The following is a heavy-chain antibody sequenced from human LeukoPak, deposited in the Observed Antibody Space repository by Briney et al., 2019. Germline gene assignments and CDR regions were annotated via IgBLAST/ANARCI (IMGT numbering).Heavy chain of an antibody. D-gene: IGHD2-2*02. CDR1: GYTFTIYY. V-gene: IGHV1-2*02. CDR3: ARNPPYCTSTSCYNDY. Sequence: ASVKVSCKASGYTFTIYYMHWVRQAPGQGLEWMGWINPNSGGTTYAQRFQGSVTMTRNTSISTAYMKLSGLTSDDTAVYYCARNPPYCTSTSCYNDYWGQGTLVTVSS. CDR2: INPNSGGT. J-gene: IGHJ4*02.